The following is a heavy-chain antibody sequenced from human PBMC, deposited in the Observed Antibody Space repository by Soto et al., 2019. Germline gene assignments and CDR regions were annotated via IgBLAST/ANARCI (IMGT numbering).Heavy chain of an antibody. V-gene: IGHV1-46*03. CDR1: GYPFTSYY. J-gene: IGHJ6*03. CDR2: INPSDGST. Sequence: QVQLVQSGAEVKKPGASVKVSCKASGYPFTSYYMHWVRQAPGQGLEWMGVINPSDGSTKYAQKFQGRVTMTRDPSTNTVYMELISLRSADTAGYYCARGLFGRVHYFIDVWGKGTPVTVSS. D-gene: IGHD3-10*01. CDR3: ARGLFGRVHYFIDV.